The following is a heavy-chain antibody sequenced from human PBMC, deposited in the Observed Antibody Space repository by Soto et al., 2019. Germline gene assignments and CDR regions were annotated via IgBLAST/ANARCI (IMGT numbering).Heavy chain of an antibody. CDR2: ISRSRFKQ. CDR1: GFIFENFG. CDR3: AKNQGVELLPLATVDWFDP. D-gene: IGHD3-10*01. J-gene: IGHJ5*02. Sequence: GSLRLSCAASGFIFENFGMSWVRPAPGKGLEWIPSISRSRFKQYYADSVKGRFTISRDNSKSTLYLKLNNLSAEDTAVYHCAKNQGVELLPLATVDWFDPWGQGSVVTVSS. V-gene: IGHV3-23*01.